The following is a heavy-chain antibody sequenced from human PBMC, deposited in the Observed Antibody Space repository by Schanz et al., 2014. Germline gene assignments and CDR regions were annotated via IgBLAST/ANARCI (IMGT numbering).Heavy chain of an antibody. Sequence: DVQLEVSGGGLVQPGGSLRLSCEASGFNVGNNYMSWVRQPPGKGLECISIIYSRGGTFHADSVKGRFTISRDKSKNTLYLEMNSLRAEDTAVYYCARLGRMGAFDIWGQGTMVTVSS. CDR2: IYSRGGT. CDR3: ARLGRMGAFDI. CDR1: GFNVGNNY. J-gene: IGHJ3*02. V-gene: IGHV3-66*04. D-gene: IGHD2-8*01.